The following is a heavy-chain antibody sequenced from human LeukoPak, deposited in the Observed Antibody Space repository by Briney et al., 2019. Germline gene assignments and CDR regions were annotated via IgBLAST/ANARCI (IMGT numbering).Heavy chain of an antibody. CDR3: AREPMAGTMRGFDY. J-gene: IGHJ4*02. D-gene: IGHD6-19*01. CDR2: ISYDGSNK. V-gene: IGHV3-30*01. Sequence: GGSLRLSCEASGFTFSNHAMHWVRQAPGTGLEWVAVISYDGSNKYYADSVKGRFTISRDNSKNTLYLQMNSLRAEDTAVYYCAREPMAGTMRGFDYWGQGTLVTVSS. CDR1: GFTFSNHA.